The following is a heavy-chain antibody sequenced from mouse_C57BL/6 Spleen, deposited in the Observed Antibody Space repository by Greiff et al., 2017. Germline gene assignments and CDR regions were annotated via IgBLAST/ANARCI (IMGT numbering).Heavy chain of an antibody. Sequence: EVMLVESGGGLVKPGGSLKLSCAASGFTFSDYGMHWVRQAPEKGLEWVAYISSGSSTIYYADTVKGRFTISRDNAKNTLYLQMTSLRSEDTAMYYCARHWDGYCDGWGTGTTVTVSS. CDR2: ISSGSSTI. D-gene: IGHD4-1*01. J-gene: IGHJ1*03. CDR3: ARHWDGYCDG. CDR1: GFTFSDYG. V-gene: IGHV5-17*01.